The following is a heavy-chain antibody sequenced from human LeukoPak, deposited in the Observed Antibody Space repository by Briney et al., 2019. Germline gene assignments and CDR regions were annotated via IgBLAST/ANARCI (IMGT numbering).Heavy chain of an antibody. Sequence: ASLTVSFTSTGYTFTIFSISWVRPAPGQGLEWMGWISAYNGYTDYAQKLQGRVTMTTDTSTNTAYMELRSLRSDDTAVYYCARGDCSGDSCYLPEYFQHWGQGSLVTVSS. CDR1: GYTFTIFS. CDR3: ARGDCSGDSCYLPEYFQH. V-gene: IGHV1-18*01. CDR2: ISAYNGYT. J-gene: IGHJ1*01. D-gene: IGHD2-15*01.